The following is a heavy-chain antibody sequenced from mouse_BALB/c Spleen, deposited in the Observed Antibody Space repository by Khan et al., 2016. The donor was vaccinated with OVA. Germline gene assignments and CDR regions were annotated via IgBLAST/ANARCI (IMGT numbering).Heavy chain of an antibody. J-gene: IGHJ2*01. D-gene: IGHD4-1*01. CDR2: INSGSSTI. CDR3: ARGNWAY. Sequence: EVKLMESGGGLVQPGGSRKLSCAASGFTFSSFGMHWVRQAPEKGLEWVAYINSGSSTIYYADPVKGRFTISRDNPKNTLFLQMTCLRSEDTAMYYCARGNWAYWGQGTTLTGSS. CDR1: GFTFSSFG. V-gene: IGHV5-17*02.